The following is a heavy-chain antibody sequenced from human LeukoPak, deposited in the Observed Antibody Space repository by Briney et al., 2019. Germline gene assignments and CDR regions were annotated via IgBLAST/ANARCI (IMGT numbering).Heavy chain of an antibody. D-gene: IGHD3-10*01. V-gene: IGHV4-34*01. CDR3: ATRPVLLWFGESQRVMDV. CDR1: GGSFSGYY. CDR2: INHSGST. Sequence: SETLSLTCAVYGGSFSGYYWSWIRQPPGKGLEWIGEINHSGSTNYNSSLKSRVTTSVDTSKNQFSLKLSSVTAADTAVYYCATRPVLLWFGESQRVMDVWGQGTTVTVSS. J-gene: IGHJ6*02.